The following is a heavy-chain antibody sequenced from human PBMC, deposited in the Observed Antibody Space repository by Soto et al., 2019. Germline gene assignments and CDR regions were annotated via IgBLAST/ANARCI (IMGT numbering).Heavy chain of an antibody. Sequence: GASVKVSCKASGYTFTSYAMHWVRQAPGQRLEWMGWINAGNGNTKYSQKFQGRVTITRDTSASTAYMELSSLRSEDTAVYYCAREDIVVVVAATLVPWGQGTLVTVSS. CDR3: AREDIVVVVAATLVP. CDR2: INAGNGNT. J-gene: IGHJ5*02. CDR1: GYTFTSYA. D-gene: IGHD2-15*01. V-gene: IGHV1-3*01.